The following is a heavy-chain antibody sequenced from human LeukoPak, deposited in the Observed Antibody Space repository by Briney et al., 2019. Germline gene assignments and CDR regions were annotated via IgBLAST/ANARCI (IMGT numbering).Heavy chain of an antibody. CDR1: GDSVTGYY. Sequence: SETLSLTCTVFGDSVTGYYLNWVRQPPGKGLEWIGYIYYSGSTNYNPSLKSRVTISVDTSKNQFSLKLSSVTAADTAVYYCARFYTNWFDPWGQGTLVTVSS. CDR3: ARFYTNWFDP. D-gene: IGHD2/OR15-2a*01. J-gene: IGHJ5*02. V-gene: IGHV4-59*02. CDR2: IYYSGST.